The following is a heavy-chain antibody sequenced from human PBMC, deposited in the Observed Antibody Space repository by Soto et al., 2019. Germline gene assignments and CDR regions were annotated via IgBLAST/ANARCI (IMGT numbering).Heavy chain of an antibody. CDR2: ISGSGVDT. CDR1: GFSFSSLA. Sequence: GGSLRLSCAASGFSFSSLAMSWVRQAPGKWLEWVSSISGSGVDTLYADSVKGRFTISRDNSRNTLYLQVNSLRAEDTAVYYCAKDQTDVTLFDYWGQGTLVTVSS. V-gene: IGHV3-23*01. D-gene: IGHD1-1*01. CDR3: AKDQTDVTLFDY. J-gene: IGHJ4*02.